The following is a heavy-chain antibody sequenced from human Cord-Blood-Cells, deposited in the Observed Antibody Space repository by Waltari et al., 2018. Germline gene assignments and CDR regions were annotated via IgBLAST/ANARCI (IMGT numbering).Heavy chain of an antibody. V-gene: IGHV3-33*01. Sequence: QVQLVESGGGVVQPGRSLRLSCAASGFTFSSYGMHWVRQAPGKGLEWVAVIWYDGSNKYYADSVKGRFTISRDNSKNTLYLQMNSLRAEDTAVYYCARGDSNFDYWGQGTLVTVSS. J-gene: IGHJ4*02. CDR1: GFTFSSYG. D-gene: IGHD4-4*01. CDR2: IWYDGSNK. CDR3: ARGDSNFDY.